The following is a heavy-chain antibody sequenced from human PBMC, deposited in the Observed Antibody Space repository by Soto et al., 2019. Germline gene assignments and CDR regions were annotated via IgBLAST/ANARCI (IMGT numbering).Heavy chain of an antibody. J-gene: IGHJ6*03. CDR1: GFTFSSYS. CDR3: ARIASLARYYYMDV. Sequence: GGSLRLSCAASGFTFSSYSMNWVRQAPGKGLEWVSSISSSSSYIYYADSVKGRFTISRDNAKNSLYLQMNSLRAEDAAVYYCARIASLARYYYMDVWGKGTTVTVSS. CDR2: ISSSSSYI. V-gene: IGHV3-21*01.